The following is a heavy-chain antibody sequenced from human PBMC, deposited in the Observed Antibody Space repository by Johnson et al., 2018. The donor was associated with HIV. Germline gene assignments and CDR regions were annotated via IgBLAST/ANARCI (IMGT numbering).Heavy chain of an antibody. D-gene: IGHD6-6*01. CDR1: GFTVSSNE. CDR2: ISGGCT. V-gene: IGHV3-38-3*01. Sequence: EQLVESRGVLVQPGGSLRLSCAASGFTVSSNEMSWVRQAPGKGLEWVSSISGGCTYYADSVKGRFTISRDNSKNTLYLQMNSLRAEDTAVYYCARDLGGGYSSSSYAFDIWGQGTMVTVSS. J-gene: IGHJ3*02. CDR3: ARDLGGGYSSSSYAFDI.